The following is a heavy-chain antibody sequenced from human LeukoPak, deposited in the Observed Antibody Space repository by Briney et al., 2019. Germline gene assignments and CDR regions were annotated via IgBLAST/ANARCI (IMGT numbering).Heavy chain of an antibody. CDR1: GFTVSNAW. CDR2: IKSKTDGGTT. Sequence: GGSLRLSCAASGFTVSNAWMSWVRQAPGKGLEWVGRIKSKTDGGTTEYAAPVKGRCTISRDDSKNTLYLQMNSLKNEDTAIYYCTPYCSSTSCYERYGWFDPWGQGTLVTVSS. V-gene: IGHV3-15*01. J-gene: IGHJ5*02. D-gene: IGHD2-2*01. CDR3: TPYCSSTSCYERYGWFDP.